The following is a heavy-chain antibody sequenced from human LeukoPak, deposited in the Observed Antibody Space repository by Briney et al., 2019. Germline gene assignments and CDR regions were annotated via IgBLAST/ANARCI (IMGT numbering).Heavy chain of an antibody. Sequence: ASVKVSCKASGYTFSGYYMHWVRQAPGQGLEWVGWINPNSGGTNYAQKFQGRVTMTRDTSISTAYMELSRLRSDDTAVYYCARKTDHYDFWSGYYTAIDYWGQGTLVTVSS. CDR2: INPNSGGT. V-gene: IGHV1-2*02. D-gene: IGHD3-3*01. CDR3: ARKTDHYDFWSGYYTAIDY. CDR1: GYTFSGYY. J-gene: IGHJ4*02.